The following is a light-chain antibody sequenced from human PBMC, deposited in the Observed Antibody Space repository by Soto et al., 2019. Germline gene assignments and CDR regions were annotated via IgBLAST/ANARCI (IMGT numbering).Light chain of an antibody. CDR1: NSNIGSNT. CDR2: YDN. J-gene: IGLJ1*01. V-gene: IGLV1-44*01. Sequence: QSVLTQPPSASGTPGQRVTISCSGSNSNIGSNTVNWYQQLPGTAPKLLIYYDNLRPSGVPDRISGSKSGTSASLAISGLQSDDEADYYCAAGDDSLNGRVFGTGTKVTVL. CDR3: AAGDDSLNGRV.